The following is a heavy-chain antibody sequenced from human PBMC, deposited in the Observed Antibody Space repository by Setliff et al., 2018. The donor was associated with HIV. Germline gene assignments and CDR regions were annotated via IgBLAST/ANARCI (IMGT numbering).Heavy chain of an antibody. CDR1: GYTLTELS. CDR2: FDPEDGET. D-gene: IGHD7-27*01. Sequence: GASVKVSCKISGYTLTELSIHWVRQAPGKGLEWMANFDPEDGETFYAQKLQGRVTMTTDTSTSTAYMELRSLRSDDTAVYYCADIGAGDHYWGQGTLVTVSS. V-gene: IGHV1-24*01. J-gene: IGHJ4*02. CDR3: ADIGAGDHY.